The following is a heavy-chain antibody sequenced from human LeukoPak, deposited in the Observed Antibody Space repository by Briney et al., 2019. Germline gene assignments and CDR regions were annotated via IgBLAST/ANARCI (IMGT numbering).Heavy chain of an antibody. CDR3: ARDKAAMARNNFDY. Sequence: GASVKVSCKASGGTFSSYAISWVRQAPGQGLEWMGGIIPIFGTANYAQKFQGRVTMTTDTSTSTAYMELRSLRSDDTAVYYCARDKAAMARNNFDYWGQGTLVTVSS. J-gene: IGHJ4*02. V-gene: IGHV1-69*05. D-gene: IGHD5-18*01. CDR2: IIPIFGTA. CDR1: GGTFSSYA.